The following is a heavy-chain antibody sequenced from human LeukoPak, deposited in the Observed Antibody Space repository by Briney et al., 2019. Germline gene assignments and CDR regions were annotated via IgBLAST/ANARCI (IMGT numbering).Heavy chain of an antibody. Sequence: GGSLRLSCAASGFTFDDYAMHWVRQAPGKGLEWVSLISWDGGSTYYADSVKGRFTISRDNSKNSLYLQMNSLRAEDTALYYCARGDYYYYMDVWGKGTTATVSS. V-gene: IGHV3-43D*03. CDR1: GFTFDDYA. D-gene: IGHD3-10*01. CDR3: ARGDYYYYMDV. J-gene: IGHJ6*03. CDR2: ISWDGGST.